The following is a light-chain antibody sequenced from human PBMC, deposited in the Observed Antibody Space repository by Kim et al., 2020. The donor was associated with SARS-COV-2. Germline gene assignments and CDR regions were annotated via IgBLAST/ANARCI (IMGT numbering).Light chain of an antibody. CDR3: MQGRHWPPWT. Sequence: DVVMTQSPLSLSVTLGQPASMSCRSSQSLENSDGNTYLNWFHQRPGQSPRRLIYQVFNRDSGVPEGFSGSGSGTDFTLKITRVEAEDVGIYYCMQGRHWPPWTFGQGTKVDIK. V-gene: IGKV2-30*01. CDR2: QVF. CDR1: QSLENSDGNTY. J-gene: IGKJ1*01.